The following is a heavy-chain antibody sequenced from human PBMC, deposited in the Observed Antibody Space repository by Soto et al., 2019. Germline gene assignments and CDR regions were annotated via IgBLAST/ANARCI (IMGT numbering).Heavy chain of an antibody. CDR1: GFTFSSYD. D-gene: IGHD2-15*01. Sequence: GGSLRLSCAASGFTFSSYDMHWVRQATGKGLEWVSVIGTAGDTYYPGSVKGRFTISRENAKNSLYLQMNSLRAGDTAVYYCARGGYCSGGSCYYYYGMDVWGQGTTVTVSS. CDR3: ARGGYCSGGSCYYYYGMDV. CDR2: IGTAGDT. V-gene: IGHV3-13*01. J-gene: IGHJ6*02.